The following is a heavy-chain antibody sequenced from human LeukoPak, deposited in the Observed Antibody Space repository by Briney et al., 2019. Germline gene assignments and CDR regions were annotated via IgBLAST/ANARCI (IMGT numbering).Heavy chain of an antibody. CDR3: AKMSNYYNSLGYYAFDI. D-gene: IGHD3-22*01. CDR2: IYSGGSA. Sequence: GGSLRLSCAASGFIVSRKYMSWVRQAPGRGLEWVSVIYSGGSADYADSVKGRFTISRDNSKNTLHLQMKSLRAEDTAVYYCAKMSNYYNSLGYYAFDIWGQGTMVTVSS. CDR1: GFIVSRKY. V-gene: IGHV3-66*01. J-gene: IGHJ3*02.